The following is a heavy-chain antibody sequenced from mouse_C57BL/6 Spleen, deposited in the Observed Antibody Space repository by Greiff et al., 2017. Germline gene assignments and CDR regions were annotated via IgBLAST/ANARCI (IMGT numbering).Heavy chain of an antibody. Sequence: EVKLQESGPGLVKPSQSLSLTCSVTGYSITSGYYWNWIRQFPGNKLEWMGYISYDGSNNYNPSLKNRISITRDTSKNQFFLKLNSVTTEDTATYYCARNYGSSYVEAWFAYWGQGTLVTVSA. J-gene: IGHJ3*01. CDR3: ARNYGSSYVEAWFAY. V-gene: IGHV3-6*01. D-gene: IGHD1-1*01. CDR1: GYSITSGYY. CDR2: ISYDGSN.